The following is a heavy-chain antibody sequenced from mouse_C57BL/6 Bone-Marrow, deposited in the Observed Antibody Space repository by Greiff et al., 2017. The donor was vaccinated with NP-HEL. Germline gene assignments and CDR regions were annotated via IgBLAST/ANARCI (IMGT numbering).Heavy chain of an antibody. D-gene: IGHD1-1*01. V-gene: IGHV1-82*01. CDR2: IYPGDGDT. CDR1: GYAFSSSW. J-gene: IGHJ3*01. Sequence: QVQLQQSGPELVKPGASVKISCKASGYAFSSSWMNWVKQRPGKGLEWIGRIYPGDGDTNYNGKFKGKATLTADKSSSTAYMQLSSLTPEESAFYFCARGAITTIAYWGQGTLVTVSA. CDR3: ARGAITTIAY.